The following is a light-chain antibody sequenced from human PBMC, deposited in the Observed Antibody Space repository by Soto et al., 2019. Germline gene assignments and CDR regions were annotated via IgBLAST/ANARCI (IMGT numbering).Light chain of an antibody. V-gene: IGLV7-43*01. Sequence: QAVVTQEPSLTVSPGGTVTLTCATSTGAVTSGYYPNWFQQKPGQAPRALIYSTNNKYSWTPARFSGSLLGGKAALTLSGVQPEDEADYYCLLYYGGQLGVFGGGTKATVL. CDR2: STN. J-gene: IGLJ2*01. CDR3: LLYYGGQLGV. CDR1: TGAVTSGYY.